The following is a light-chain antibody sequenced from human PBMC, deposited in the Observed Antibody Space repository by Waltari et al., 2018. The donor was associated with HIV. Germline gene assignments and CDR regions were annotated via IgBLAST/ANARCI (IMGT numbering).Light chain of an antibody. V-gene: IGLV2-14*01. CDR1: RLDVGPYNY. CDR2: EVS. J-gene: IGLJ2*01. CDR3: SSYTTSSTQV. Sequence: QSALTQPASVSRSPGPSIPISCTGSRLDVGPYNYFSWYQQHPGKTPKLMIYEVSNRPSGVSNRFSGSKSGNTASLTISGLQAEDEADYYCSSYTTSSTQVFGGGTKLTVL.